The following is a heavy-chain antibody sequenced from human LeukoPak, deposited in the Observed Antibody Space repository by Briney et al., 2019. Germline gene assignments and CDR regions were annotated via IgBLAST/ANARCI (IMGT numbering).Heavy chain of an antibody. J-gene: IGHJ4*02. V-gene: IGHV1-46*01. CDR3: ARGNYYDSSGYYSPGFDY. CDR1: GYTFTSYG. Sequence: GASVKVSCKASGYTFTSYGISWVRQAPGQGLEWMGIINPSGGSTSYAQKFQGRVTMTRDTSTSTVYMELSSLRSEDTAVYYCARGNYYDSSGYYSPGFDYWGQGTLVTVSS. D-gene: IGHD3-22*01. CDR2: INPSGGST.